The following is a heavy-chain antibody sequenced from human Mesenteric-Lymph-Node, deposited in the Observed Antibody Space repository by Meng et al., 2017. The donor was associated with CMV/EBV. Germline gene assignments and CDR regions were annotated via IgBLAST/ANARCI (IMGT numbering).Heavy chain of an antibody. D-gene: IGHD4-17*01. CDR3: ARTTGKDYFDY. CDR1: GGSISSGGYY. V-gene: IGHV4-31*03. J-gene: IGHJ4*02. Sequence: CTVSGGSISSGGYYWSWIRQHPGKGLEWIGYISYSGITWYNPSLKNRVTISVDTSKNQFSLKLSSVTAADTAVYYCARTTGKDYFDYWGQGTLVTVSS. CDR2: ISYSGIT.